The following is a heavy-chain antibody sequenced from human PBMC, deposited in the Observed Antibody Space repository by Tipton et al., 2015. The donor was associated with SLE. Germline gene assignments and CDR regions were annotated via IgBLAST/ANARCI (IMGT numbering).Heavy chain of an antibody. CDR3: ARRGETQVWVPDN. CDR2: IPYDGSNK. Sequence: SLRLSCAASGFTFSSYAMYWVRQAPGKGLEWVAVIPYDGSNKYYADSVKGRFTISRDNSKNTLYLQMNSLRPEDTAVYYCARRGETQVWVPDNWGQGTLVTVSS. V-gene: IGHV3-30*04. D-gene: IGHD5-18*01. CDR1: GFTFSSYA. J-gene: IGHJ4*02.